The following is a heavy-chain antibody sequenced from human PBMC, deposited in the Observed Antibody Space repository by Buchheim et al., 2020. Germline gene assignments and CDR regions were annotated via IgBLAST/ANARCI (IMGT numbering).Heavy chain of an antibody. J-gene: IGHJ6*02. D-gene: IGHD5-18*01. CDR2: INHSGST. CDR1: GGSFSGYY. V-gene: IGHV4-34*01. CDR3: ARGRYSYGPYYYYYGMDV. Sequence: QVQLQQWGAGLLKPSETLSLTCAVYGGSFSGYYWSWIRQPPGKGLEWIGEINHSGSTNYNPSLKSRVTISVDTSKNQFSLKLSSVTAADTAVYYCARGRYSYGPYYYYYGMDVWGQGTT.